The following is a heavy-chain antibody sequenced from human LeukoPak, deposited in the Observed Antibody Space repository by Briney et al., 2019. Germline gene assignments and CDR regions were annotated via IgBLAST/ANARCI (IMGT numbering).Heavy chain of an antibody. CDR2: ISRII. Sequence: PGGSLRISCAASGFSFSSYSFNWVRQAPGKGLEWVSYISRIISYADSVKGRFTMSRDNSKNTVYLQMNSLRADDTAVYYCASSYGDVGDYYYFYYMDVWGKGTTVTISS. J-gene: IGHJ6*03. V-gene: IGHV3-48*01. D-gene: IGHD4-17*01. CDR1: GFSFSSYS. CDR3: ASSYGDVGDYYYFYYMDV.